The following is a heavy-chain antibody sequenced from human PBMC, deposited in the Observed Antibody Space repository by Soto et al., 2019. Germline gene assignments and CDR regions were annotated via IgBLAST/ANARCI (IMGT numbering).Heavy chain of an antibody. CDR2: INHGGST. Sequence: SETLSLTCAVHGGSFSGYYWSWIRQPPGKGLEWIGEINHGGSTNYNPSLKSRVTMSVDTSKNQFSLKLSSVTAADTAVYYCARDRGFGELYPPLSYYYYGMDVWGQGTTVTVSS. D-gene: IGHD3-10*01. J-gene: IGHJ6*02. CDR1: GGSFSGYY. V-gene: IGHV4-34*01. CDR3: ARDRGFGELYPPLSYYYYGMDV.